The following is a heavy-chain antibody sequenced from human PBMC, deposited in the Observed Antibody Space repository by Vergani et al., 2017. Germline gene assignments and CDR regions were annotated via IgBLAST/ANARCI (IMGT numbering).Heavy chain of an antibody. D-gene: IGHD3-3*01. CDR3: ARDSKASYDFWSGYWVS. J-gene: IGHJ4*02. CDR1: GHTFTSYA. V-gene: IGHV1-3*01. CDR2: INAGNGNT. Sequence: QVQLVQSGAEVKKPGASVKVSCKASGHTFTSYAMHWVRQAPGQRLEWMGWINAGNGNTKYSQKFQGRVTITRDTSASTAYMELSSLRSEDTAVYYSARDSKASYDFWSGYWVSWGQGTLVTVSS.